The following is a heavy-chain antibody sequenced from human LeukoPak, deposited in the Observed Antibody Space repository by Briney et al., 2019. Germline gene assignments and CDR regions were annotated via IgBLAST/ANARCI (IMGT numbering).Heavy chain of an antibody. V-gene: IGHV3-48*04. Sequence: GGSLRLSCAASGFSFSSYNMNWVRQAPGKGPEWVSYISSSGSTIYYADSVKGRFTISRDNAKNSLYLQMNSLRAEDTAVYYCARDLSGEFPSYYFDYWGQGTLVTVSS. D-gene: IGHD3-10*02. CDR2: ISSSGSTI. CDR1: GFSFSSYN. CDR3: ARDLSGEFPSYYFDY. J-gene: IGHJ4*02.